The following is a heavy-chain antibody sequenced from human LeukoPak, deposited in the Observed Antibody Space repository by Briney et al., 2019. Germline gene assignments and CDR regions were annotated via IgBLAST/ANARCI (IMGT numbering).Heavy chain of an antibody. Sequence: ASVKVSCKASGYTFTSYYMHWVRQAPGQGLEWMGIINPSGGSTSYAQKFQGRVTMTRDMSTSTAYMELSRLRSNDTAVYYCARRALFGDSGYDYNWFDPWGQGTLVTVSS. J-gene: IGHJ5*02. D-gene: IGHD5-12*01. CDR2: INPSGGST. CDR1: GYTFTSYY. V-gene: IGHV1-46*01. CDR3: ARRALFGDSGYDYNWFDP.